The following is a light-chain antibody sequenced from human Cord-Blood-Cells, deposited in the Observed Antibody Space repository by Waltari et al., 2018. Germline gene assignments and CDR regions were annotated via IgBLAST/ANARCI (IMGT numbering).Light chain of an antibody. V-gene: IGLV2-23*01. Sequence: QSALTQPASVSGAPGQAITLPCTGTSSDVGSYKPVSRYQQHPGKAPKRMIYEGSKRPSGVSNRFSGSKSGNTASLTISGLPAEDEADYYCCSYAGSSTSWVFGGGTKLTAL. CDR3: CSYAGSSTSWV. CDR2: EGS. CDR1: SSDVGSYKP. J-gene: IGLJ3*02.